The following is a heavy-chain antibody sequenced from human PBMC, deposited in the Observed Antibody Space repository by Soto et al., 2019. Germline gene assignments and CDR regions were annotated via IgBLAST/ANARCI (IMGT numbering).Heavy chain of an antibody. Sequence: NPSETLSLTCTVSGDSIGKSTYYWCWIRQPPGKGLEWIGSVFYNGNTYLYPSLKLRVTISVDTSMNQFSLKLSSVTAADTAVYYCARFHLGGGETSEPAEGTGYCSGGSCLLTNYMDVWGKGTTVTVSS. CDR2: VFYNGNT. V-gene: IGHV4-39*07. D-gene: IGHD2-15*01. CDR3: ARFHLGGGETSEPAEGTGYCSGGSCLLTNYMDV. J-gene: IGHJ6*03. CDR1: GDSIGKSTYY.